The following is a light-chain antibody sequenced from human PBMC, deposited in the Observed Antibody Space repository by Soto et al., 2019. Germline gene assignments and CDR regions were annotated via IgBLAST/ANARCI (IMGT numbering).Light chain of an antibody. V-gene: IGLV1-40*01. Sequence: QSVLTQPPSVSGAQGLRVTISCTGSGSNIGVGYDVHWYQQLPGTAPKLLIYANNNRPSGVPDRFSGSKSGTTASLAITGLQAEDEGDYYCQSYDSTLSARYVFGTGTKFTVL. CDR1: GSNIGVGYD. CDR3: QSYDSTLSARYV. J-gene: IGLJ1*01. CDR2: ANN.